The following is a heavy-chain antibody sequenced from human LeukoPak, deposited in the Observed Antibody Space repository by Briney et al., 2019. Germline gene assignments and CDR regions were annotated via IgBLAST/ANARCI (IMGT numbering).Heavy chain of an antibody. CDR3: ARDLDYFDSSGSHRRRNYFDY. V-gene: IGHV3-53*01. CDR1: GLTVSTNY. D-gene: IGHD3-22*01. J-gene: IGHJ4*02. Sequence: GGSLRLSCAASGLTVSTNYMTWVRQAPGKGLEWVSIIHSDGSTYYADSVKGRFTISRDNYKSTLYLQMNSLRGEDTAMYYCARDLDYFDSSGSHRRRNYFDYWGQGTLVTVSS. CDR2: IHSDGST.